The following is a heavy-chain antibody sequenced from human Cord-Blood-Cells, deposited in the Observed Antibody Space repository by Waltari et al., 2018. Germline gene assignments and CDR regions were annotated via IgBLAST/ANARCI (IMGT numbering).Heavy chain of an antibody. V-gene: IGHV3-48*02. J-gene: IGHJ4*02. Sequence: EVQLVESGGGLVQPGGSLRLSCDASGFTFSSYRMNWVRQAPGKGLEWVSYISSSITIYYADSVKGRFTISRDNAKNSLYLQMNSLRDEDTAVYYCARQDVVVVPAAIDYWGQGTLVTVSS. D-gene: IGHD2-2*01. CDR1: GFTFSSYR. CDR3: ARQDVVVVPAAIDY. CDR2: ISSSITI.